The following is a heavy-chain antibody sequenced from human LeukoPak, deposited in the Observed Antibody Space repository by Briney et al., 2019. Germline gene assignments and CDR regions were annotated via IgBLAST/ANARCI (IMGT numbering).Heavy chain of an antibody. CDR3: ARDYYMGIVDQ. CDR2: ISSSGSTI. J-gene: IGHJ5*02. D-gene: IGHD3-22*01. CDR1: GFTFSSYE. Sequence: PGGSLRLSCAASGFTFSSYEMNWVRQAPGKGLEWVSYISSSGSTIYYADSVKGRFTISRDNAKNSLYLQMNSLRAEDTSVYYCARDYYMGIVDQWGQGTRVTVSS. V-gene: IGHV3-48*03.